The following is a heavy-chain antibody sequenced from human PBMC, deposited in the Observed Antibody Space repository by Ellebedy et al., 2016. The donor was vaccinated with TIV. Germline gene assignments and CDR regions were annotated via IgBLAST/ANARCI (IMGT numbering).Heavy chain of an antibody. V-gene: IGHV1-18*01. J-gene: IGHJ6*02. Sequence: AASVKVSCKASGYTFTSYGISWVRQAPGQGLEWMGWISAYNGNTNYAQKLQGRVTMTTDTSTSTAYMELRSLRSDDTAVYYCAYRWDCSSTSCYVSEYGMDVWGQGTTVTVSS. CDR2: ISAYNGNT. D-gene: IGHD2-2*01. CDR3: AYRWDCSSTSCYVSEYGMDV. CDR1: GYTFTSYG.